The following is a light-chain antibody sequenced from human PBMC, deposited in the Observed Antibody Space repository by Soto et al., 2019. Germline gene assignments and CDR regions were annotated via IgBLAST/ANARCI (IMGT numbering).Light chain of an antibody. Sequence: NFMLTQPHSVSESPGKTVTISCTRSSGSIASNYVQWYQQRPGSAPTTVIYEDNQRPSGVPDRFSGSIDSSSNSASLTISGLKTEDEADYYCQSDDSSIQLGGGTKVTVL. J-gene: IGLJ2*01. CDR1: SGSIASNY. CDR2: EDN. V-gene: IGLV6-57*04. CDR3: QSDDSSIQ.